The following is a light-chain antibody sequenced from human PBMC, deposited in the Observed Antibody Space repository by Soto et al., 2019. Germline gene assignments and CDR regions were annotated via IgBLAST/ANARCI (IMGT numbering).Light chain of an antibody. V-gene: IGKV3-20*01. Sequence: EILMTQSPATLSVSPGERATLNCRASQSVRSSYLAWYQQQPGQAPRLLIHGASRRATGIPDRFSGSGSGTDFTLTINRLEPEDFAVYFCQQYGDMWTFGQGTKVDIK. CDR2: GAS. J-gene: IGKJ1*01. CDR1: QSVRSSY. CDR3: QQYGDMWT.